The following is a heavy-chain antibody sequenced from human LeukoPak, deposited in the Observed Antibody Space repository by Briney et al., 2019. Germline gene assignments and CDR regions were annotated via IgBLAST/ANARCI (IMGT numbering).Heavy chain of an antibody. D-gene: IGHD3-3*01. J-gene: IGHJ4*02. CDR2: INPNSGGT. V-gene: IGHV1-2*02. Sequence: ASVKVSCKASGYTFTGYYMHWVRQAPGQGLEWMGWINPNSGGTNYAQKFQGRVTMTRDTSTSTVYMELSSLRSEDTAVYYCARDRSSIRFLEWLLDYWGQGTLVTVSS. CDR3: ARDRSSIRFLEWLLDY. CDR1: GYTFTGYY.